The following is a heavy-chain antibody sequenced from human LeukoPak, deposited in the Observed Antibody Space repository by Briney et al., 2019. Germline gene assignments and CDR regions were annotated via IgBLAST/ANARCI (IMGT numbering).Heavy chain of an antibody. CDR2: IWYDGSNK. D-gene: IGHD3-22*01. CDR1: GFTFSSYG. Sequence: GRSLRLSCAASGFTFSSYGMHWVRQAPGKGLAWVAVIWYDGSNKNYAGSVKGRFTISRDKCKNTLYLQKNSLRAEDTGVDYCARDLDSYYESSRYFSYWGQRTLVTVSS. V-gene: IGHV3-33*01. J-gene: IGHJ4*02. CDR3: ARDLDSYYESSRYFSY.